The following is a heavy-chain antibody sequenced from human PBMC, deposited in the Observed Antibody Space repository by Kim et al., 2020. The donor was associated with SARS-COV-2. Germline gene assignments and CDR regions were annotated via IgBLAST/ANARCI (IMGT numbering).Heavy chain of an antibody. CDR1: GFTFSTYG. J-gene: IGHJ4*02. CDR2: ISGSGKST. D-gene: IGHD6-19*01. CDR3: AKRRTSGWLREDFDF. Sequence: GGSLRLSCVASGFTFSTYGMSWVRRAPGKGPEWVSVISGSGKSTYYLDSVKGRFTVSRDNSKNTVYLDMNGLTADDTAVYFCAKRRTSGWLREDFDFWGQGTLVAVSS. V-gene: IGHV3-23*01.